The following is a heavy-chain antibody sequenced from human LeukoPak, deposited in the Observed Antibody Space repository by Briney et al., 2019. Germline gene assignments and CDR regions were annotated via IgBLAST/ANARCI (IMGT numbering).Heavy chain of an antibody. CDR1: GYIFTSYY. V-gene: IGHV1-46*01. J-gene: IGHJ6*02. Sequence: GASVKVSCKASGYIFTSYYMHSVRQAAGQGLEWMGIINPSVGRRRYAQEFQGKVTMTRDTSTSTVYMERSSLRSEDTAVYYCARDQRVGELLYLSSYYGMDVWGQGTTVTVSS. D-gene: IGHD3-10*01. CDR2: INPSVGRR. CDR3: ARDQRVGELLYLSSYYGMDV.